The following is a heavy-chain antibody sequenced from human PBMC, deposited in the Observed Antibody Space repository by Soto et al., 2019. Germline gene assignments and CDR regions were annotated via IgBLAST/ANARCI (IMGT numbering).Heavy chain of an antibody. V-gene: IGHV4-30-4*01. CDR2: IYYSGST. D-gene: IGHD3-22*01. CDR1: GGSISSGDYY. J-gene: IGHJ3*02. Sequence: QVQLQESGPGLVKPSQTLSLTCTVSGGSISSGDYYWSWIRQPPGKGLEWIGYIYYSGSTYYNPSLKSRVTISVDTSKNQFSLKLSSVTAADTAVYYCARVRYYYDSSGFVGGVEAFDIWGQGTMVTVSS. CDR3: ARVRYYYDSSGFVGGVEAFDI.